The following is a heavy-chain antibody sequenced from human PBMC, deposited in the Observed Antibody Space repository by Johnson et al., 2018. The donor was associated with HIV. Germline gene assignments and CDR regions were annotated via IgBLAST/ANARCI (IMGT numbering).Heavy chain of an antibody. J-gene: IGHJ3*02. V-gene: IGHV3-30*04. Sequence: QVQLVESGGGVVQPGRSLRLSCAASGFTFSSYAMHWVRQAPGKWLEWVAVISYDGSNKYYADSVKGRFTISRDNSKNTLYLQMNSLRAEDTAVYYCARESRTTVVIRGGAFDIWGQGTMVTVSS. CDR2: ISYDGSNK. CDR1: GFTFSSYA. CDR3: ARESRTTVVIRGGAFDI. D-gene: IGHD4-23*01.